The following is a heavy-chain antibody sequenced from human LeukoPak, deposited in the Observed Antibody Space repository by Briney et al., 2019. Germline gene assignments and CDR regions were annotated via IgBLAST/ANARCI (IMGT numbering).Heavy chain of an antibody. Sequence: ARTLRLSCAASGFTFSSYGRQWVRQAPGKGLEWVAVIWYDGSNKYYADSVKGRFTIYRDNSKNTLYLQMNSLRAEDTAVYYCARDQGSSWYRVFDYWGQGTLVTVSS. D-gene: IGHD6-13*01. J-gene: IGHJ4*02. CDR3: ARDQGSSWYRVFDY. CDR2: IWYDGSNK. V-gene: IGHV3-33*01. CDR1: GFTFSSYG.